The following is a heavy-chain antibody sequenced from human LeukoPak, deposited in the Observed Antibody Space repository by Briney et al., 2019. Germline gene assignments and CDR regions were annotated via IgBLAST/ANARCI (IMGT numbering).Heavy chain of an antibody. D-gene: IGHD5-24*01. V-gene: IGHV4-39*01. CDR2: IYYSGST. CDR1: GGSISSSSYY. J-gene: IGHJ4*02. Sequence: SSETLSLTCTVSGGSISSSSYYWGWIRQPPGKGLEWIGSIYYSGSTYYNPSLKSRVTISVDTSKNQFSLKLSSVTAADAAVYYCARQNERWLQHFGYWGQGTLVTVSS. CDR3: ARQNERWLQHFGY.